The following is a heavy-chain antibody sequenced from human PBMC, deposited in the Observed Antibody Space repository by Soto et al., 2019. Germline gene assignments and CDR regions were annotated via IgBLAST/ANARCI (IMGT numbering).Heavy chain of an antibody. CDR1: GFTFVDYA. CDR3: VKDESITGYSGHFRH. CDR2: IHCNSGSI. D-gene: IGHD4-4*01. Sequence: EVQLVESGGGLVQPGRSLRLSCAASGFTFVDYAMHWVRQVPGKGLEWVSGIHCNSGSIGYGDSVNGRFSISRDNAKNSLHLQMNILSAEDTAYDYCVKDESITGYSGHFRHCGKGTLVTVSS. V-gene: IGHV3-9*01. J-gene: IGHJ1*01.